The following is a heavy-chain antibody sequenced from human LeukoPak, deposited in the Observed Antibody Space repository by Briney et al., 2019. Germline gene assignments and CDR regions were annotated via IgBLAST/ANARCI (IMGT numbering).Heavy chain of an antibody. CDR1: GDSISSDY. CDR2: IFYSGST. D-gene: IGHD5-18*01. J-gene: IGHJ4*02. Sequence: SATLSLTCTVSGDSISSDYWSWIRQPPGKGLEWIGYIFYSGSTNYNPSLKSRVTISVDTSKNQFSLKVSSVTAADTAVYYCARGRRSDTSMVIVYFDYWGQGTLVTVSS. CDR3: ARGRRSDTSMVIVYFDY. V-gene: IGHV4-59*01.